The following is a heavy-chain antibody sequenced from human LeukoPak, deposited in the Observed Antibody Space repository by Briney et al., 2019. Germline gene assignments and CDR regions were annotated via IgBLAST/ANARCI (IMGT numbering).Heavy chain of an antibody. Sequence: GGSLRLSCAASGFTFSSYSMNWVRQAPGKGLEWVSSISSSSSYIYYADSVKGRFTISRDNAKNSLYLQMNSLRAEDTAVYYCARVYRDYYDSSGYIDYWGQGTLDTVSS. CDR3: ARVYRDYYDSSGYIDY. J-gene: IGHJ4*02. V-gene: IGHV3-21*01. CDR2: ISSSSSYI. D-gene: IGHD3-22*01. CDR1: GFTFSSYS.